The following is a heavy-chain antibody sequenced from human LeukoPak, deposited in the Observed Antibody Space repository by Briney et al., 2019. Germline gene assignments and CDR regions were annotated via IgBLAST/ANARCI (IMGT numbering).Heavy chain of an antibody. D-gene: IGHD4-23*01. Sequence: GGSLRLSCAASGFTFSDYYMSWIRQAPGKGLEWVSYISSSGSTIYYADSVKGRFTISRDNAKNSLYLQMNSLRVEDTAVYYCARGRGNSNYYYYYGMDVWGQGTTVTVSS. CDR3: ARGRGNSNYYYYYGMDV. V-gene: IGHV3-11*01. CDR2: ISSSGSTI. J-gene: IGHJ6*02. CDR1: GFTFSDYY.